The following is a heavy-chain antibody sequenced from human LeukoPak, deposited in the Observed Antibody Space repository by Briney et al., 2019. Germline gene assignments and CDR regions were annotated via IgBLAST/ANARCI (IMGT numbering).Heavy chain of an antibody. V-gene: IGHV4-39*07. CDR1: GGSFSSYY. CDR2: IYYSGST. Sequence: KPSETLSLTCAVYGGSFSSYYWGWIRQPPGKGLEWIGSIYYSGSTYYNPSLKSRVTISVDASKNQFSLKLSSVTAADTAVYYCARGGVVGQDYWGQGTLVTVSS. J-gene: IGHJ4*02. CDR3: ARGGVVGQDY. D-gene: IGHD1-26*01.